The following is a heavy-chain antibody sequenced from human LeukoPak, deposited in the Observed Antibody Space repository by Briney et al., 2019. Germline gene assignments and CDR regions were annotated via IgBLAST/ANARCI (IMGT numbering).Heavy chain of an antibody. CDR1: GGSISSSNYY. CDR2: IYYSGST. J-gene: IGHJ3*02. V-gene: IGHV4-39*07. CDR3: ARGLYYYDSRGTRDNDAFDI. Sequence: PSETLSLTCTVSGGSISSSNYYWGWIRQPPGKGLEWIGNIYYSGSTYYNPSLKSRVTISVDTSKNQFSLKLSSVTAADTAVYYCARGLYYYDSRGTRDNDAFDIWGQGTMVTVSS. D-gene: IGHD3-22*01.